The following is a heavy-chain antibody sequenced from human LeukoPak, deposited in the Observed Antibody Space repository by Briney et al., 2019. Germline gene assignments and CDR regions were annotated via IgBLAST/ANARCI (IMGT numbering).Heavy chain of an antibody. CDR1: GFTFSSYW. CDR2: INSDGSST. V-gene: IGHV3-74*01. Sequence: PGGSLRLSCAASGFTFSSYWMHWVRQAPGKGLVWVSRINSDGSSTSYADSVKGRFTISRDNAKNTLYLQMNSLRAEDTAVYYCARGFRLGLNYYYYYGMDVWGQGTTVTVSS. D-gene: IGHD3-9*01. CDR3: ARGFRLGLNYYYYYGMDV. J-gene: IGHJ6*02.